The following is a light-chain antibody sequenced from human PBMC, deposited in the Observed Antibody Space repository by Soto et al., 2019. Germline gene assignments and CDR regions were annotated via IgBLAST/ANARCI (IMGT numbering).Light chain of an antibody. J-gene: IGKJ1*01. CDR3: QQNNNWWT. CDR1: QSVSSN. Sequence: EIVMTQSPATLSVSPGERATLSCRASQSVSSNLAWYQQKPGQAPRLLIYGASTRATGIPARFSGSGSGTEFTLTISSLQSEDFAVYYCQQNNNWWTFGQGPKVEIK. CDR2: GAS. V-gene: IGKV3-15*01.